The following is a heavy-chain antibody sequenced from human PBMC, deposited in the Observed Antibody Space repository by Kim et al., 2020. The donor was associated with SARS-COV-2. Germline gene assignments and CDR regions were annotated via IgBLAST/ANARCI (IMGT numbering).Heavy chain of an antibody. J-gene: IGHJ4*02. CDR3: GREAANCGGDCLDY. Sequence: ADSVKGRFTISRDNAKNLVFLQMNSLRVEDTAIYYCGREAANCGGDCLDYWGQGTLVTVSS. V-gene: IGHV3-48*03. D-gene: IGHD2-21*02.